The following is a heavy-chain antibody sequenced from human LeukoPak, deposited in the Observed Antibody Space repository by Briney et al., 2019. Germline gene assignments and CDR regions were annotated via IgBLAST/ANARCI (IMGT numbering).Heavy chain of an antibody. D-gene: IGHD2-15*01. CDR2: IRPRGGAT. CDR1: GYTFTNFY. CDR3: AREQPDSGGFEM. Sequence: ASVKVSCKASGYTFTNFYIHWVRQAPGQGLEWMGIIRPRGGATNYAQSFRGRINLARDTSTSTAYMDLSSLTFEDTAIYYCAREQPDSGGFEMWGQGTLVTVSS. V-gene: IGHV1-46*01. J-gene: IGHJ4*02.